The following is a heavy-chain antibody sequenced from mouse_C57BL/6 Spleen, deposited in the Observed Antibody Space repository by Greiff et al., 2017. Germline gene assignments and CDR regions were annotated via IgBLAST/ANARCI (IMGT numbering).Heavy chain of an antibody. CDR3: AGDWDDWYFDV. V-gene: IGHV1-72*01. J-gene: IGHJ1*03. Sequence: QVQLQQPGAELVKPGASVKLSCKASGYTFTSYWMHWVKQRPGRGLEWIGRIDPNSGGNKYNEKFKSKATLTVDKPASTGYSQLSSRTYENSAVYDCAGDWDDWYFDVWGTGTTVTVSS. D-gene: IGHD4-1*01. CDR2: IDPNSGGN. CDR1: GYTFTSYW.